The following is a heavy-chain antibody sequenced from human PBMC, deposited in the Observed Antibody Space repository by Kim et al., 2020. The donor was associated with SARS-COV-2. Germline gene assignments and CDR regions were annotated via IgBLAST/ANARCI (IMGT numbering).Heavy chain of an antibody. Sequence: GGSLRLSCAASGFTFSSYGMHWVRQAPGKGLEWVAVIWYDGSNKYYADSVKGRFTISRDNSKNTLYLQMNSLRAEDTAVYYCARGLWRPGIAAVPGDYWGQGTLVTVSS. J-gene: IGHJ4*02. CDR3: ARGLWRPGIAAVPGDY. D-gene: IGHD6-13*01. CDR2: IWYDGSNK. CDR1: GFTFSSYG. V-gene: IGHV3-33*01.